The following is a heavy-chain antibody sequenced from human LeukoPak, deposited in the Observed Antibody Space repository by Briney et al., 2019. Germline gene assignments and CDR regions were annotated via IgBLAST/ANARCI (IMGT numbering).Heavy chain of an antibody. V-gene: IGHV3-21*01. Sequence: PGGSLRLSCAASGFTFSSYSMNWVRQAPGKGLEWVSSISSSSSYIYYADSVKGRFTISRDNARNSLYLQMNSLRAEDTAVYYCARDVYYGSGSPRLDYWGQGTLVTVSS. D-gene: IGHD3-10*01. J-gene: IGHJ4*02. CDR2: ISSSSSYI. CDR3: ARDVYYGSGSPRLDY. CDR1: GFTFSSYS.